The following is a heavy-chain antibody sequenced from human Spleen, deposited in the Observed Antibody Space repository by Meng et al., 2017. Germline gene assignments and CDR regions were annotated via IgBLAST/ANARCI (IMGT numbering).Heavy chain of an antibody. D-gene: IGHD2/OR15-2a*01. CDR2: ISYDGSNK. CDR1: GFSSSNYA. J-gene: IGHJ4*02. CDR3: ARVVIGMAADY. V-gene: IGHV3-30*01. Sequence: GGSLRLSCAASGFSSSNYAIHWVRQAPGKGLEWVAVISYDGSNKYYADSVKGRFTISRDNSKNTLYLQMNSLRAEDTAVYYCARVVIGMAADYWGQGTLVTVSS.